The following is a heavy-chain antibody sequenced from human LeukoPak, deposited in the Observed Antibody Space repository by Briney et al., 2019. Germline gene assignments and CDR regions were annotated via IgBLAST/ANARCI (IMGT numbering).Heavy chain of an antibody. CDR2: IKQDESEK. V-gene: IGHV3-7*03. Sequence: GGSLRLSCVFSGFTFSNYWMSWVRQAPGKGLEWVANIKQDESEKHYVDSVKGRFTISRDNAKNSLYLQMNSLRAEDTAVYYCARGVGYYDSSGTIDYWGQGTLVTVSS. J-gene: IGHJ4*02. CDR3: ARGVGYYDSSGTIDY. D-gene: IGHD3-22*01. CDR1: GFTFSNYW.